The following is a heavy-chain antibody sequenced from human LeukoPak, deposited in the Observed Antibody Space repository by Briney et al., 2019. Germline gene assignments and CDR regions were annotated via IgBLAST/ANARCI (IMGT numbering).Heavy chain of an antibody. CDR2: IYYSGST. V-gene: IGHV4-31*03. CDR1: GGSISSGGYY. J-gene: IGHJ4*02. CDR3: ATYYDFWSGCFDY. Sequence: SQTLSLTCTVSGGSISSGGYYWSWIRQHPGKGLEGIGYIYYSGSTYYNPSLKSRVTISVDTSKNQFSLKLSSVTAADTAVYYCATYYDFWSGCFDYWGQGTLVTVSS. D-gene: IGHD3-3*01.